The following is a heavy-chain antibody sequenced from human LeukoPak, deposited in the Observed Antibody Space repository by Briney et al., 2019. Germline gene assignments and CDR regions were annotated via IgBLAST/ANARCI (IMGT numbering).Heavy chain of an antibody. CDR1: GGTFSSYA. CDR3: ASNDEQQLAQGTTDYYYMDV. J-gene: IGHJ6*03. V-gene: IGHV1-69*05. CDR2: IIPIFGTA. D-gene: IGHD6-13*01. Sequence: SVKVSCKASGGTFSSYAISWVRQAPGQGLEWMGRIIPIFGTANYAQKFQGRVTITTDESTSTAYMELSSLRSEDTAVYYCASNDEQQLAQGTTDYYYMDVWGKGTTVTVSS.